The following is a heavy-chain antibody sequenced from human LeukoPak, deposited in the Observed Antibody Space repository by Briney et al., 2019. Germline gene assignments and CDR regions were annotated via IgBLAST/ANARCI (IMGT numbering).Heavy chain of an antibody. V-gene: IGHV3-53*01. CDR3: ARDAMSPYYYDSSGSFRLYYYYYGMDV. CDR2: IYSGGST. D-gene: IGHD3-22*01. Sequence: GGSLRLSCAASGFTVSSNYMSWVRQAPGKGLEWVSVIYSGGSTYYADSVKGRFTIFRDNSKNTLYLKMNSLRAEDTAVYYCARDAMSPYYYDSSGSFRLYYYYYGMDVWGQGTTVTVSS. CDR1: GFTVSSNY. J-gene: IGHJ6*02.